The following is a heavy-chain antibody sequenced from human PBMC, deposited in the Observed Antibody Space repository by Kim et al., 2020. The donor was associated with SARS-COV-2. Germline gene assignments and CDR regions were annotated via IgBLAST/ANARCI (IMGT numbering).Heavy chain of an antibody. CDR1: GYSFTSYW. D-gene: IGHD2-15*01. CDR3: ARHSGGNSYLGHFDY. J-gene: IGHJ4*02. CDR2: IYPGDSDT. V-gene: IGHV5-51*01. Sequence: GESLKISCKGSGYSFTSYWIGWVRQMPGKGLEWMGIIYPGDSDTRYSPSFQGQVTISADKSISTAYLQWSSLKASDTAMYYCARHSGGNSYLGHFDYWGQGTLVTVSS.